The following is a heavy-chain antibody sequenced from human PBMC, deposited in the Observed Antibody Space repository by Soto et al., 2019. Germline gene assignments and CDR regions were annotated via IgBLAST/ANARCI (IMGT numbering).Heavy chain of an antibody. D-gene: IGHD6-13*01. CDR1: GYTFTSYG. Sequence: QVQLVQSGAEVKKPGASVKVSCKASGYTFTSYGISWVRQAPGQGLERMGGISAYNGNTNYAQKLQGRVTMTTDTSTSTAYMELRSLRSDDTAVYYCATNRIVAAAGGYYYYGMDVWGQGTTVTVSS. CDR2: ISAYNGNT. J-gene: IGHJ6*02. V-gene: IGHV1-18*01. CDR3: ATNRIVAAAGGYYYYGMDV.